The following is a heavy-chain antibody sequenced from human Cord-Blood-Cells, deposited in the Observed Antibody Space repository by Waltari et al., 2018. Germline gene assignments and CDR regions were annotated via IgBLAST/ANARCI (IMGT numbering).Heavy chain of an antibody. J-gene: IGHJ5*02. CDR3: ARVYCSSTSCYWFDP. Sequence: QVQLVQSGAEVKKPGASVKVSCKASGYTFPRSDINWVRQATGQGLEWMGWMNPNSGNTGYAQKFQGRVTMTRNTSISTAYMELSSLRSEDTAVYYCARVYCSSTSCYWFDPWGQGTLVTVSS. D-gene: IGHD2-2*01. CDR2: MNPNSGNT. CDR1: GYTFPRSD. V-gene: IGHV1-8*01.